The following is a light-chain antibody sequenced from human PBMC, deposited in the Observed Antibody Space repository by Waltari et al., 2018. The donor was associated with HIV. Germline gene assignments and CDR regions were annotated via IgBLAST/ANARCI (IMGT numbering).Light chain of an antibody. CDR1: TSNIGSNF. V-gene: IGLV1-47*01. CDR3: AVWDDSLTGHVV. J-gene: IGLJ2*01. CDR2: RNN. Sequence: QSVLTQPPSASGTPGQRVTISCSGSTSNIGSNFVYSCQQLPGMAPKLLIDRNNQRPAGVPDRFSGSKSGTSASLAISGLRSEDGADYYCAVWDDSLTGHVVFGGGTKLTVL.